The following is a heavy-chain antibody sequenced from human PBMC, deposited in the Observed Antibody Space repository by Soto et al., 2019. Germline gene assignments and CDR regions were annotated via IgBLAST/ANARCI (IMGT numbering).Heavy chain of an antibody. CDR3: ATLDTAMVQIDY. V-gene: IGHV4-31*03. CDR2: IYYSGST. D-gene: IGHD5-18*01. CDR1: GGSISSGGYY. J-gene: IGHJ4*02. Sequence: SATLSLTGPVSGGSISSGGYYWSWIRQHPGKGLEWIVYIYYSGSTCYNPSLKSRVTISVDTSKNQFSLKLSSVTAADTAVYYCATLDTAMVQIDYWGQGTLVTVSS.